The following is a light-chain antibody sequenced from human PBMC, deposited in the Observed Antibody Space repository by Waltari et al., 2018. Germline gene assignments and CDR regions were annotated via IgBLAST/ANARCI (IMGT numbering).Light chain of an antibody. CDR1: QSVSRA. CDR3: QHYFRLPVT. J-gene: IGKJ1*01. CDR2: GAS. V-gene: IGKV3-20*01. Sequence: EIVLTQSPGTLSLSLGERATVSCRASQSVSRALAWYQQKPGQDPRLLIYGASTRATGIPDMFSGSGSGTYFSLTISRVEPDDFAVYYCQHYFRLPVTFGQGTTVEI.